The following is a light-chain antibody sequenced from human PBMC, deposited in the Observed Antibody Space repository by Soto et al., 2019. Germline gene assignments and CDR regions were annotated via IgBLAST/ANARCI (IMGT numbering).Light chain of an antibody. J-gene: IGLJ2*01. CDR3: SSFTSSDALL. CDR1: SSDIATSDY. V-gene: IGLV2-14*03. Sequence: QSVLTQPASVSGSPGQSITISCTGTSSDIATSDYVSWFQHHPGEAPKIILYDVNNRPSGVSDRFSGSKSGNTASLTISGLQAEYEADYYCSSFTSSDALLFGGGTKLTVL. CDR2: DVN.